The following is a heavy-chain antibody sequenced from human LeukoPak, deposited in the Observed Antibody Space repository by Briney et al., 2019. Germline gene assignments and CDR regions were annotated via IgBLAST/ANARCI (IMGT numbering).Heavy chain of an antibody. J-gene: IGHJ4*02. CDR3: VKPPYNWNDLYFEY. D-gene: IGHD1-20*01. CDR2: ISHDGSSQ. V-gene: IGHV3-30*18. CDR1: GFIFSHHG. Sequence: GGSLRLSCAASGFIFSHHGMHWVRQAPGQGLEWVAVISHDGSSQYYVDSVKGRFTISRDNSKDTLYLQMNSLKLEDTAVYYCVKPPYNWNDLYFEYWGQGTLVTVSS.